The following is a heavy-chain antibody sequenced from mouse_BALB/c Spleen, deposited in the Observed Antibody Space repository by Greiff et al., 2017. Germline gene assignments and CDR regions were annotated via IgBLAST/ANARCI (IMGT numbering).Heavy chain of an antibody. J-gene: IGHJ2*01. CDR3: ARMITHYFDY. CDR2: IYPYNGGT. V-gene: IGHV1S29*02. Sequence: EVQLQQSGPELVKPGASVKISCKASGYTFTDYNMHWVKQSHGKSLEWIGYIYPYNGGTGYNQKFKSKATLTVDNSSSTAYMELRSLTSEDSAVYYCARMITHYFDYWGQGTTLTVSS. CDR1: GYTFTDYN. D-gene: IGHD2-4*01.